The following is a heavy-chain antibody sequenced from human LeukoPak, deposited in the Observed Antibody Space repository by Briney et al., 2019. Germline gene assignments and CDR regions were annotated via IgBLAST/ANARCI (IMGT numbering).Heavy chain of an antibody. CDR2: VYYSGST. J-gene: IGHJ4*02. V-gene: IGHV4-39*01. Sequence: SETLSLTCTVSGGSISSSSYYWGWIRQPPGEGLEWIGSVYYSGSTYYNPSLKSRVTISVDTSKNQFSLKLSSVTAADTAVYYCASDIYDSSGYYLNWGQGTLVTVSS. D-gene: IGHD3-22*01. CDR1: GGSISSSSYY. CDR3: ASDIYDSSGYYLN.